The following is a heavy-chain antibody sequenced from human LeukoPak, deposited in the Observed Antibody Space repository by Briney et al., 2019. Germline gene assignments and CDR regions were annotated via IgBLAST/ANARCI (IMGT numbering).Heavy chain of an antibody. CDR3: AIKSCSGGSCYNYYYYVDV. J-gene: IGHJ6*03. V-gene: IGHV1-69*05. CDR2: IIPIFVTA. CDR1: EGTFSSYA. D-gene: IGHD2-15*01. Sequence: SVKVSCKASEGTFSSYAISWVRQAPGQGLEWMGGIIPIFVTANYAQKFQGRVPLTTDESTSTAYLELSSLRSEDTAVYYCAIKSCSGGSCYNYYYYVDVWGKGTTVTVSS.